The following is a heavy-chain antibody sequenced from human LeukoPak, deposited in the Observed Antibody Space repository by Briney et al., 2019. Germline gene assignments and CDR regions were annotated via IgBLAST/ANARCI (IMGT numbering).Heavy chain of an antibody. V-gene: IGHV3-21*04. CDR3: VRETTEGAKDY. Sequence: GGSLRLSCAASGFTFSSYGMHWVRQAPGQGLAWVSYISSSSHYTNYVVSVRGRFIISRDNVKDSLYLQMNSLRVDDTAIYYCVRETTEGAKDYWGQGTQVTVSS. J-gene: IGHJ4*02. CDR1: GFTFSSYG. CDR2: ISSSSHYT. D-gene: IGHD1-14*01.